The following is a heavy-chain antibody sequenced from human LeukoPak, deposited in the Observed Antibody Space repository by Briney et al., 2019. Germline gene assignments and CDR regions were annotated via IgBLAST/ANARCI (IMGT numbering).Heavy chain of an antibody. CDR1: GFTFSSYA. CDR2: ISYDGSNK. CDR3: AKGEAARPYYYYYMDV. J-gene: IGHJ6*03. D-gene: IGHD6-6*01. V-gene: IGHV3-30*04. Sequence: GGSLRLSCAASGFTFSSYAMHWVRQAPGKGLEWVAVISYDGSNKYYADSVKGRFTISRDNSKNTLYLQMNSLRAEDTAVYYCAKGEAARPYYYYYMDVWGKGTTVTVSS.